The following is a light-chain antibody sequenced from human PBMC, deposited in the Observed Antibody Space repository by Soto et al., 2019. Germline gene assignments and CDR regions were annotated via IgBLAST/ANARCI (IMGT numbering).Light chain of an antibody. J-gene: IGKJ2*01. CDR2: DAS. V-gene: IGKV3D-20*01. CDR1: QRVSSSY. Sequence: EIVLTQSPATLSLSPGERATLSCGASQRVSSSYLAWYQQTPGLAPRLLIYDASSRATGIPDRFSGSGSGTDFTLTISRLEPEDFAVYYCQQYGSSPFTVGQGTKLEIK. CDR3: QQYGSSPFT.